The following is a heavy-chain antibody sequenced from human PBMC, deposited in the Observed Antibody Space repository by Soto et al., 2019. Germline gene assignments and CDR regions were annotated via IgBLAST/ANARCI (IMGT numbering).Heavy chain of an antibody. V-gene: IGHV4-59*08. CDR2: IYYSGST. J-gene: IGHJ4*02. CDR3: ARRVNWNYGPAYLDY. Sequence: PSETLSLTCTVSGGSISSYYWSWIRQPPGKGLEWIGYIYYSGSTNYNPSLKSRVTISVDTSKNQFSLKLSSVTAADTAVYYCARRVNWNYGPAYLDYWGQGTLVTVSS. D-gene: IGHD1-7*01. CDR1: GGSISSYY.